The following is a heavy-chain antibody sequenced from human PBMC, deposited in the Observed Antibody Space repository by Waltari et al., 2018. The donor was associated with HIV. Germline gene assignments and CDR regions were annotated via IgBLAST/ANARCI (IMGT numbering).Heavy chain of an antibody. CDR3: VALRTVTGTIDK. CDR1: TGYITQSYY. V-gene: IGHV4-39*01. Sequence: QLQLQESGPALVKPSETLSLTCTVSTGYITQSYYWGWVRQFPGTGLEWIGSIYSNGVSHYAPSLKSRFALSVDMSKNQFSLTLTAVTAADTSRYFGVALRTVTGTIDKWGQGTLVTVS. CDR2: IYSNGVS. D-gene: IGHD6-19*01. J-gene: IGHJ4*02.